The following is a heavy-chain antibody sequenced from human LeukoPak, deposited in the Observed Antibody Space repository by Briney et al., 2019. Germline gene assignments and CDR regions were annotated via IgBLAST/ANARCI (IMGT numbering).Heavy chain of an antibody. Sequence: GGSLRLSCAASGFTFSNYAMTWVRQAPGKGLEWVSSLSSRSRYIYYADSLKGRFTISRDNAKNSLYLQMNSLRAEDTAVYYCARDANYDSSGYYYSHFDYWGQGTLVTVSS. J-gene: IGHJ4*02. D-gene: IGHD3-22*01. CDR2: LSSRSRYI. CDR3: ARDANYDSSGYYYSHFDY. CDR1: GFTFSNYA. V-gene: IGHV3-21*01.